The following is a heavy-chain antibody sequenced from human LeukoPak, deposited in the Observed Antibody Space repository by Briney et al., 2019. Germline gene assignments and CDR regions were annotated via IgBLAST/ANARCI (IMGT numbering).Heavy chain of an antibody. J-gene: IGHJ5*02. V-gene: IGHV4-38-2*02. CDR2: MYHSGST. CDR3: ARARGGVSLFDP. D-gene: IGHD1-26*01. Sequence: PSETLSLTCTVSGYSISSGYYWGWIRQPPGKGLEWIGSMYHSGSTYYNPSLKSRVTISVDTSKNQFSLKLSSVTAADTAVYYCARARGGVSLFDPWGQGTLVTVSS. CDR1: GYSISSGYY.